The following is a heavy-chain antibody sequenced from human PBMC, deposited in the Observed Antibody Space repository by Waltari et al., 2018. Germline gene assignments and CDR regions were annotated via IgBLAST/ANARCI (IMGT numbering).Heavy chain of an antibody. CDR2: INWNGGST. Sequence: EVQLVESGGGVVRPGGSLRLSCAASGFTFDDYGMSWVRQAPGKGLEWVSGINWNGGSTGYADSVKCRFTISRDNAKNSLYLQMNSLRAEDTALYHCARAPETYYYDSSGYSAPNFDYWGQGTLVTVSS. CDR1: GFTFDDYG. V-gene: IGHV3-20*01. D-gene: IGHD3-22*01. J-gene: IGHJ4*02. CDR3: ARAPETYYYDSSGYSAPNFDY.